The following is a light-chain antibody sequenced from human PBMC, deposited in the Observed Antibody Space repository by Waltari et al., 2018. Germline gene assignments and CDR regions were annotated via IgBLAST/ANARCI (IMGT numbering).Light chain of an antibody. J-gene: IGLJ1*01. CDR2: DVS. Sequence: QSALAQPASVSGSPGQSITISCSGTNSDVGDYNSVSWYQQSPGKAPQLLIYDVSSRPAGISNRFSGSKSGNTASLTISGLQAEDEADYYCSSYSTSTTLDVFGTGTKVTVL. CDR1: NSDVGDYNS. CDR3: SSYSTSTTLDV. V-gene: IGLV2-14*03.